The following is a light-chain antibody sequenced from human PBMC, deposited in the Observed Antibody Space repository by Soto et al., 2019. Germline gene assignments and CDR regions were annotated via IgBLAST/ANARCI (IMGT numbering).Light chain of an antibody. CDR2: GAR. Sequence: EVVLTQSPGTLSLSPGERATLSCRASQSVTISYLAWFQQKPGQAPRLLIYGARSRATGVPDRFSASGSGTDFSLTISRLEPEDFAVYYCQQYGTSPWTFGQGTKWIS. CDR3: QQYGTSPWT. CDR1: QSVTISY. V-gene: IGKV3-20*01. J-gene: IGKJ1*01.